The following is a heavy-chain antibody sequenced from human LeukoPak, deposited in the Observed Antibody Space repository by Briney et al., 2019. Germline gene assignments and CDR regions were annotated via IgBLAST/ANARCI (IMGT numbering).Heavy chain of an antibody. CDR3: ARVPPYPAASGFDP. J-gene: IGHJ5*02. V-gene: IGHV4-38-2*02. CDR2: IYHSGST. D-gene: IGHD3-16*01. Sequence: KSSETLSLTCTVSGYSISSGYYWGWIRQPPGKGLEWIGSIYHSGSTYYNPSLKSRVTISVDTSKNQFSLKLSSVTAADTAVYYCARVPPYPAASGFDPWGQGTLVTVSS. CDR1: GYSISSGYY.